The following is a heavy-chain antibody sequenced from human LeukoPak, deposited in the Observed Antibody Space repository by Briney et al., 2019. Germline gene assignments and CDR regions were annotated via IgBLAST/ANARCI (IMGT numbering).Heavy chain of an antibody. CDR2: MSPNSGNT. V-gene: IGHV1-8*01. CDR3: ARAVVGANDAFDI. CDR1: RYTFSNYD. Sequence: ASVKVSCKASRYTFSNYDINWVRQATGQGLEWMGWMSPNSGNTGYAQKFQGRVTMTRNTSISTAYMELTSLRSEDTAVYYCARAVVGANDAFDIWGQGTMVTVSS. J-gene: IGHJ3*02. D-gene: IGHD1-26*01.